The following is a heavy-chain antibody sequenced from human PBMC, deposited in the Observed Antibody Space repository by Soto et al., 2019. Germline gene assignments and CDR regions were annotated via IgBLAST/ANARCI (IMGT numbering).Heavy chain of an antibody. J-gene: IGHJ3*02. Sequence: ASVKVSCKASGYTFTGYYMHWVRQAPGQGLEWMGWINPNSGGTNYAQKFQGWVTMTRDTSISTAYMELSRLRSDDTAVYYCARGTTGENISAQRWPSEDAFDIWGQGTMVTVSS. CDR3: ARGTTGENISAQRWPSEDAFDI. CDR1: GYTFTGYY. V-gene: IGHV1-2*04. D-gene: IGHD7-27*01. CDR2: INPNSGGT.